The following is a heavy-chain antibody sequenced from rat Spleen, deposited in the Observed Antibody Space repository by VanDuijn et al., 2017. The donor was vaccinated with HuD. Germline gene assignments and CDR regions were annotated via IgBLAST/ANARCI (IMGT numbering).Heavy chain of an antibody. D-gene: IGHD1-2*01. Sequence: EVQLVESGGGLVQPGRSLKLSCAASGFTFSNYGMAWVRQAPTKGLEWVATISYDGSSTYYRDSVKGRFTISRDNAKSTLYLQMDSLRSEDTATYYCARRSSTIAAMDAWGQGASVTVSS. CDR1: GFTFSNYG. J-gene: IGHJ4*01. CDR3: ARRSSTIAAMDA. V-gene: IGHV5-29*01. CDR2: ISYDGSST.